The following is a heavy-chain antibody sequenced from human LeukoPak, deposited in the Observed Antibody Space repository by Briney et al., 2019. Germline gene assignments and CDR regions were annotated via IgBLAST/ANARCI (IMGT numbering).Heavy chain of an antibody. CDR2: IRYDGSNK. J-gene: IGHJ5*02. CDR3: ARPVVAGDTNWFDP. D-gene: IGHD2-15*01. Sequence: GGSLRLSCAASGFTFSSYGMHWVRQAPGKGLEWVAFIRYDGSNKYYADSVKGRFTISRDNSKNTLYLQMNSLRAEDTAVYYCARPVVAGDTNWFDPWGQGTLVTVSS. CDR1: GFTFSSYG. V-gene: IGHV3-30*02.